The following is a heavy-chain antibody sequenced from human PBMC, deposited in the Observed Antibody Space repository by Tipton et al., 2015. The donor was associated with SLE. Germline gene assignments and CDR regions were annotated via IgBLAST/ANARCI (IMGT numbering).Heavy chain of an antibody. J-gene: IGHJ4*02. V-gene: IGHV4-59*01. CDR1: GGSISTFF. CDR2: IYSGSS. D-gene: IGHD4/OR15-4a*01. Sequence: VKPSETLSLTCTVSGGSISTFFWSWIRQPPGKGLEWIGYIYSGSSYFNPSLRSRVSMSIDKSRNQFSLTMSSVTAADTAVYYCARDDYGGQYWGQGTLVTVSS. CDR3: ARDDYGGQY.